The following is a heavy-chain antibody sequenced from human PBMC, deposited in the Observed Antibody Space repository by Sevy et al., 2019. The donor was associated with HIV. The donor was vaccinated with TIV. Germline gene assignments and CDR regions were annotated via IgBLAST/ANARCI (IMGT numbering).Heavy chain of an antibody. CDR2: ISSSSNFI. Sequence: GGSLRLSCVASGFTFSIYSMNWVRLAPGKGLEWVSSISSSSNFIYYADSVKGRFIISRDNAKNLLYLQMSSLRAEDTAVYYCARDRDGSGSSGGYGMDVWGQGTTVTVSS. D-gene: IGHD3-10*01. CDR1: GFTFSIYS. J-gene: IGHJ6*02. V-gene: IGHV3-21*01. CDR3: ARDRDGSGSSGGYGMDV.